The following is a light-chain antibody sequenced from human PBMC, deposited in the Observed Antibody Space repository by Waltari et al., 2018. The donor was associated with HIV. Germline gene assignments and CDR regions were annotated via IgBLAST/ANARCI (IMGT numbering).Light chain of an antibody. CDR1: SSDVGCCKF. J-gene: IGLJ3*02. CDR3: FLCATPNTRV. Sequence: SALTQPASVSGAPGQSISISWTVTSSDVGCCKFVSWYQQHPGQAPKLLIYEGTKRSSGVSNRFSASKSGNTASLTISGLQAEDEADYYCFLCATPNTRVFGGGTKLTVL. CDR2: EGT. V-gene: IGLV2-23*01.